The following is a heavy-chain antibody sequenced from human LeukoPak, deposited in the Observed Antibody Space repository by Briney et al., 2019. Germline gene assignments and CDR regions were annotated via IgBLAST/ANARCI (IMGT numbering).Heavy chain of an antibody. CDR2: IIPIFGTA. J-gene: IGHJ3*02. CDR3: AREEMEPCAFDI. Sequence: SVKVSCKASGGTFSSYAISWVRQAPGQGLEWMGGIIPIFGTANYAQKFQGRVTITADESTSTAYMELSSLRSEDTAVYYCAREEMEPCAFDIWGQGTMVTVSS. V-gene: IGHV1-69*13. CDR1: GGTFSSYA. D-gene: IGHD5-24*01.